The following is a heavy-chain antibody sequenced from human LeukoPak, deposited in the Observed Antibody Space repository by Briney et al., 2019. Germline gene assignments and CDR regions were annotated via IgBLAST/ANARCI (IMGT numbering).Heavy chain of an antibody. CDR3: ARRGATYRGRAFDI. V-gene: IGHV4-59*08. J-gene: IGHJ3*02. CDR1: GGSISSYY. Sequence: SETLSLTCTVSGGSISSYYWSWIRQPPGKGLEWIGYIYYSGSTNYNPSLKSRVTISVDTSKNQFSLKLSSVTAADTAVYYCARRGATYRGRAFDIWGQGTMVTVSS. D-gene: IGHD1-1*01. CDR2: IYYSGST.